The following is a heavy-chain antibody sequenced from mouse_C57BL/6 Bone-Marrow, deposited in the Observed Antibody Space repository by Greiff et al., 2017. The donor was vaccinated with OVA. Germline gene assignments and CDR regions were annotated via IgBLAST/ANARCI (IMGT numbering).Heavy chain of an antibody. V-gene: IGHV14-4*01. J-gene: IGHJ3*01. Sequence: VQLQQSGAELVRPGASVKLSCTASGFNIKDDYMHWVKQRPEQGLEWIGWIDPENGDTEYASKFQGKATITADTSSNTAYLQLSSLTSEDTAVYYCTTSYYDYDGAWFAYWGQGTLVTVS. CDR3: TTSYYDYDGAWFAY. CDR1: GFNIKDDY. D-gene: IGHD2-4*01. CDR2: IDPENGDT.